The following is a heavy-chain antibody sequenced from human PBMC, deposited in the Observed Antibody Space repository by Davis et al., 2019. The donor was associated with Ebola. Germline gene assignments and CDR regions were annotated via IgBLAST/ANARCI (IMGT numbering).Heavy chain of an antibody. CDR2: ISYDGSNK. D-gene: IGHD3-3*01. CDR1: GFTFSSYG. CDR3: AKDRSRFLEWLLYYGMDV. Sequence: GESLKISCAASGFTFSSYGMHWVRQAPGKGLEWVAVISYDGSNKYYADSVKGRFTISRDNSKNTLYLQMNSLRAEDTAVYYCAKDRSRFLEWLLYYGMDVWGQGTTVTVSS. J-gene: IGHJ6*02. V-gene: IGHV3-30*18.